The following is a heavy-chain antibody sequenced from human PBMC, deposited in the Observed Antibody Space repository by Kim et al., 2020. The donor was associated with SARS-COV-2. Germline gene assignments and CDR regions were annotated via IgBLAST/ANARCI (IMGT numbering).Heavy chain of an antibody. CDR1: GYTFTGYY. V-gene: IGHV1-2*06. CDR3: AREDDYDRDWYFDL. Sequence: ASVKVSCKASGYTFTGYYMHWVRQAPGQGLEWMGRINPNSGGTNYAQKFQGRVTMTRDTSISTAYMELSRLRSDDTAVYYCAREDDYDRDWYFDLWGRGTLVTVSS. CDR2: INPNSGGT. D-gene: IGHD4-17*01. J-gene: IGHJ2*01.